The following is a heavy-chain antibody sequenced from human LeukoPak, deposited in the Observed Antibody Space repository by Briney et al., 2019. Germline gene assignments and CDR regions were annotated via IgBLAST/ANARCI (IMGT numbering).Heavy chain of an antibody. Sequence: ASVKVSCKASGYTFTSYDINWVRQATGQGLEWMGWMNPNSGNAGYAQKFQGRVTMTRNTSISTAYMELSSLRSEDTAVYYCARGPYFGYDGSGWDYYFDYWGQGTLVTVSS. D-gene: IGHD3-22*01. CDR2: MNPNSGNA. V-gene: IGHV1-8*01. CDR1: GYTFTSYD. J-gene: IGHJ4*02. CDR3: ARGPYFGYDGSGWDYYFDY.